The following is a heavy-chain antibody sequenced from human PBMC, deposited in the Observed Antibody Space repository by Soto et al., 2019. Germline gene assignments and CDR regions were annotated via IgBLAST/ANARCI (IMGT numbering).Heavy chain of an antibody. Sequence: QVQLVQSGAEVKKPGSSVKVSCKASGGTFSSYAISWVRQAPGQGLEWMGGIIPIFGTANYAQKFQGRVTITADESTSPACMELSSLRSEDTAVYSGARDYLAAGGLFDYWGKGTLVTVSS. D-gene: IGHD2-15*01. CDR1: GGTFSSYA. J-gene: IGHJ4*02. CDR3: ARDYLAAGGLFDY. V-gene: IGHV1-69*01. CDR2: IIPIFGTA.